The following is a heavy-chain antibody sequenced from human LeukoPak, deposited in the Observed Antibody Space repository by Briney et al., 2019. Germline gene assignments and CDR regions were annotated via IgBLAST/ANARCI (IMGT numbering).Heavy chain of an antibody. V-gene: IGHV1-24*01. CDR2: FDPEDGET. Sequence: ASVKVSCKVSGYTFTELSMHWVRQAPGKGLEWMGGFDPEDGETIYAQKFQGRVTMTEDTSTDTAYMELSSLRSEDTAVYYCATGGLAAAGLRGTIDYWGQGTLVTVSS. D-gene: IGHD6-13*01. CDR3: ATGGLAAAGLRGTIDY. CDR1: GYTFTELS. J-gene: IGHJ4*02.